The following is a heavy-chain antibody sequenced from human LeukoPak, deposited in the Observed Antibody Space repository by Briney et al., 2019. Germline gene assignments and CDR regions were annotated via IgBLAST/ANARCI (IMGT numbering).Heavy chain of an antibody. D-gene: IGHD6-13*01. CDR1: EFTVSSNH. J-gene: IGHJ4*02. Sequence: GGSLRLSCAASEFTVSSNHMSWVRQAPGKGLEWVSLIYSGGSSYYADSVKGRFTISRDNAKNSLYLQMNSLRAEDTALYYCAKDTRSSSPAGYFDYWGQGTLVTVSS. V-gene: IGHV3-53*05. CDR2: IYSGGSS. CDR3: AKDTRSSSPAGYFDY.